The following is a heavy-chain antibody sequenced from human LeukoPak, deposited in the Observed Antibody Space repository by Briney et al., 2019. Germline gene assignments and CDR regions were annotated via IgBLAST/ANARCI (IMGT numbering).Heavy chain of an antibody. D-gene: IGHD3-16*01. J-gene: IGHJ4*02. V-gene: IGHV4-59*10. Sequence: PSETLSLTCAVYGGSFSGYYWSWIRQPAGKGLEWIGRIYTSGSTNYNPSLKSRVTISVDTSKDQFSLKLSSVTAADTAVYYCARIDGGGEYYFDSWGQGTLVTVSS. CDR1: GGSFSGYY. CDR3: ARIDGGGEYYFDS. CDR2: IYTSGST.